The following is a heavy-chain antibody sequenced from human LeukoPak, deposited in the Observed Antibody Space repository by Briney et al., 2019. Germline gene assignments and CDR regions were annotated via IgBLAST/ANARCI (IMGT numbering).Heavy chain of an antibody. D-gene: IGHD2-8*01. CDR2: VGIAGDT. CDR1: GFTFSSYD. CDR3: ARDRLSNGAGWYFDL. J-gene: IGHJ2*01. Sequence: WESLRLSCAASGFTFSSYDMHWVRQVTGKGLEWVSAVGIAGDTYYLGSVKGRFTISRENAKTSLYLQMNSLRAGDTAVYYCARDRLSNGAGWYFDLWGRGTLVSVCS. V-gene: IGHV3-13*04.